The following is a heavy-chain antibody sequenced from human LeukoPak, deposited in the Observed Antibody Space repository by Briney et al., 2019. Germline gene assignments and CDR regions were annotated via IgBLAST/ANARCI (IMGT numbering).Heavy chain of an antibody. Sequence: GASVKVSCKGSGYTFTDYYMHWVRQAPGQGLEWMGWIYPNRGGTNYARKFQGRVTMTRDTSINTAYMELSRLRSDDTAVYYCARAYDGSGNLDYWGQGTLVTVSS. CDR1: GYTFTDYY. CDR3: ARAYDGSGNLDY. CDR2: IYPNRGGT. V-gene: IGHV1-2*02. J-gene: IGHJ4*02. D-gene: IGHD3-22*01.